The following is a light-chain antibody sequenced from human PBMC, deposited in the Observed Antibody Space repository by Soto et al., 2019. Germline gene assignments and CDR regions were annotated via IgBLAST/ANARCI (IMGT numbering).Light chain of an antibody. CDR3: QTWGTGIRA. CDR2: LNSDGSH. CDR1: SGHSSYA. J-gene: IGLJ2*01. Sequence: QLVLTQSPSASASLGASVKLTCTLRSGHSSYAVAWHQQQPEKGPRYLMKLNSDGSHNKGDGIPDRFSGSNSGAERYLTISSLQSEDEADCYCQTWGTGIRAFGGGTKLTVL. V-gene: IGLV4-69*01.